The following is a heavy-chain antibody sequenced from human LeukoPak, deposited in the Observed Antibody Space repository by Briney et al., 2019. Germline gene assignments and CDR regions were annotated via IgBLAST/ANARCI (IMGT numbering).Heavy chain of an antibody. CDR1: GYTFTGYY. J-gene: IGHJ4*02. CDR3: ASGAWYSSSWYDYYFDY. D-gene: IGHD6-13*01. CDR2: INPNSGGT. Sequence: ASVKVSCKASGYTFTGYYMHWVRQAPGQGPEWMGWINPNSGGTNYAQKFQGRVTMTRDTSISTAYMELSRLRSDDTAVYYCASGAWYSSSWYDYYFDYWGQGTLVTVSS. V-gene: IGHV1-2*02.